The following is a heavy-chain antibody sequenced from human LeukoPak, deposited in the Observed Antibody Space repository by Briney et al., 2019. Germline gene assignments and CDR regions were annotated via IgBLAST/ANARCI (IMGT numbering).Heavy chain of an antibody. V-gene: IGHV3-11*01. J-gene: IGHJ6*02. CDR2: ISSSGSTI. Sequence: GGSLRLSCAASGFTFSNYYMSWIRQAPGKGLEWVSYISSSGSTIYYADSVKGRFTISRDNAKNSLYLQMNSLRAEDTAVYYCARDRFEVRGVIIVYYVMDVWGQGTTVTVSS. CDR3: ARDRFEVRGVIIVYYVMDV. CDR1: GFTFSNYY. D-gene: IGHD3-10*01.